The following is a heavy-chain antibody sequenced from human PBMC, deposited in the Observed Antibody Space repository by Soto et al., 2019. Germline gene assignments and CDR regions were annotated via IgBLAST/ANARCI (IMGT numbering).Heavy chain of an antibody. CDR1: GGTFSSYA. D-gene: IGHD3-22*01. CDR2: IIPIFGTA. J-gene: IGHJ6*02. Sequence: SVKVSCKASGGTFSSYAISWVRQAPGQGLEWMGGIIPIFGTANYAQKFQGRVTITADKSTSTAYMELSSLRSEDTAVYYCAREIDSSGYFILSPGEDYYYYYGLDVWGQGTTVTVSS. V-gene: IGHV1-69*06. CDR3: AREIDSSGYFILSPGEDYYYYYGLDV.